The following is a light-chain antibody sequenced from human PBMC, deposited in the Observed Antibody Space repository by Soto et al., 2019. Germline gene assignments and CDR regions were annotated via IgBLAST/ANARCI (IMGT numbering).Light chain of an antibody. Sequence: DIQMTQSPSSLTGSVGDRATITCRASQTISSWLAWYQQKPGKAPKLLIYKASTLKSGVPSRFSGSGSGTEFTLTISSLQPDDFATYYCQHYNSYPITFGQGTRLEIK. J-gene: IGKJ5*01. CDR2: KAS. V-gene: IGKV1-5*03. CDR3: QHYNSYPIT. CDR1: QTISSW.